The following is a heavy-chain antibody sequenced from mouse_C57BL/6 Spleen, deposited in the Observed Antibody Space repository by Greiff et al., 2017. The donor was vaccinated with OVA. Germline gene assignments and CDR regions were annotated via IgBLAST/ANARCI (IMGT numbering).Heavy chain of an antibody. CDR3: ARGPPFDS. V-gene: IGHV1-52*01. CDR1: GYTFTSYW. CDR2: IDPSDSET. D-gene: IGHD3-3*01. J-gene: IGHJ2*01. Sequence: QVQLQQPGAELVRPGSSVQLSCQASGYTFTSYWMPWVKQRPIQGLEWIGNIDPSDSETHYNQKFKDKATLTVDKSSSTAYMQLSSLTSEDSAVYYCARGPPFDSRRQGTTRTASS.